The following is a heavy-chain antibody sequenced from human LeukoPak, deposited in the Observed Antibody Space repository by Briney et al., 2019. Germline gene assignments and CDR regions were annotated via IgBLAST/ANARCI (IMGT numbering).Heavy chain of an antibody. V-gene: IGHV3-53*01. D-gene: IGHD4-17*01. Sequence: SGGSLSPACAVSGFSVNDNYMSWVRQAPGKGLQWVSVMFPDGRTYYADSVKGRFTISRDLARNTLLLQMHSLRADDTAVHYCARTNPVRGDYDYWGQGAQGPVSS. CDR1: GFSVNDNY. J-gene: IGHJ4*02. CDR3: ARTNPVRGDYDY. CDR2: MFPDGRT.